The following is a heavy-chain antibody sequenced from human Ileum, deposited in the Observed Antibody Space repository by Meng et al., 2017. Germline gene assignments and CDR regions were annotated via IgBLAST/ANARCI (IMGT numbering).Heavy chain of an antibody. CDR2: INHSGST. V-gene: IGHV4-34*01. D-gene: IGHD5-18*01. J-gene: IGHJ4*02. Sequence: QVQLRELGAGLLKPSEALSRTCAVYGGSFSGYYWSWIRQPPGKGLEWIGEINHSGSTNYNPSLKSRVTISVDTSKNQFSLKLSSVTAADTAVYYCARGLGYNYGHQGLDYWGQATLVTVSS. CDR1: GGSFSGYY. CDR3: ARGLGYNYGHQGLDY.